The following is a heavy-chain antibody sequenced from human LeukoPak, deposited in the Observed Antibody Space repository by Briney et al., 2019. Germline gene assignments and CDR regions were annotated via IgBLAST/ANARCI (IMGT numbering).Heavy chain of an antibody. V-gene: IGHV1-2*02. CDR3: ARYSSGWYEGVDY. D-gene: IGHD6-19*01. CDR2: INPNSGGT. J-gene: IGHJ4*02. Sequence: LGASVKVSCKASGYTFTGYYMHWVRQAPGQGLEWMGWINPNSGGTNYAQKFQGRVTMTRDTSISTAYMELSRLRSDDTAVYYCARYSSGWYEGVDYWGQGTLVTVSS. CDR1: GYTFTGYY.